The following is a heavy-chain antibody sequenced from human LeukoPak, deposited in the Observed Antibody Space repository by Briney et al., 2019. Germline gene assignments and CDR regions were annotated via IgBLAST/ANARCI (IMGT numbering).Heavy chain of an antibody. CDR1: DYSINSGHH. CDR3: ARDTGIAVAGTVEN. D-gene: IGHD6-19*01. J-gene: IGHJ4*02. Sequence: SETLSLTCGVSDYSINSGHHWAWIRQPPGNGLEWIGSIDHSGNTYYNASLRSRVAISVDTSKSQFSLKLSSVTAADTAVYYCARDTGIAVAGTVENWGQGTLVTVSS. V-gene: IGHV4-38-2*02. CDR2: IDHSGNT.